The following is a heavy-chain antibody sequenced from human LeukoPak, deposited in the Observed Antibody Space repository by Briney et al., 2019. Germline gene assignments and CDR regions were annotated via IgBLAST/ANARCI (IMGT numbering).Heavy chain of an antibody. V-gene: IGHV4-59*08. J-gene: IGHJ4*02. CDR1: GGSISSYY. Sequence: KTSETLSLTCTVSGGSISSYYWSWIRQPPGKGLEWIGYIYYSGSTNYNPSLKSRVTISGDKSKNQVSLKLSSVTAADTAVYYCARGYYYDRDFDYWGQGTLVTVSS. CDR2: IYYSGST. D-gene: IGHD3-22*01. CDR3: ARGYYYDRDFDY.